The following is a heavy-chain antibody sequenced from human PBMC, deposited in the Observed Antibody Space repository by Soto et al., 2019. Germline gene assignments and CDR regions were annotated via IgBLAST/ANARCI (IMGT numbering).Heavy chain of an antibody. CDR2: ISGSGGST. Sequence: LRLSCAASGFTFSSYAMSWVRQAPGKGLEWVSAISGSGGSTYYADSVKGRFTISRDNSKNTLYLQMNSLRAEDTAVYYCAKQWLPTVWYYYYGMDVWGQGTMVTVSS. CDR1: GFTFSSYA. J-gene: IGHJ6*02. D-gene: IGHD5-18*01. V-gene: IGHV3-23*01. CDR3: AKQWLPTVWYYYYGMDV.